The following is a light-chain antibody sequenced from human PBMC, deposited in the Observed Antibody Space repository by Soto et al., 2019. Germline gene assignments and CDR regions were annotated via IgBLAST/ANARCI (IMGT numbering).Light chain of an antibody. CDR2: DVS. J-gene: IGLJ1*01. Sequence: QSVLTQPRSVSGAPGQSVTISCTGTSSDVGGYNYVSWYQQHPGKAPKLMIYDVSKRQSGVPDRFSGSKAGNTASRTISGLQAEDEADDYCSSYAGSKRVFGTGTKV. CDR1: SSDVGGYNY. CDR3: SSYAGSKRV. V-gene: IGLV2-11*01.